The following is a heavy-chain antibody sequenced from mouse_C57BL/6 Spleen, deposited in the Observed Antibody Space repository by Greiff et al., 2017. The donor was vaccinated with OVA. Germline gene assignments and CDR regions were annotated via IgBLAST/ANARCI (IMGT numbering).Heavy chain of an antibody. CDR1: GYSITSGYY. D-gene: IGHD1-1*01. Sequence: EVQLQESGPGLVKPSQSLSLTCSVTGYSITSGYYWNWIRQFPGNKLEWMGYISYDGSNNYNPSLKNRIPITRDTSKNQFFLKLNSVTTEDTATYYCARVTTVVAPRYFDVWGTGTTVTVSS. V-gene: IGHV3-6*01. CDR2: ISYDGSN. J-gene: IGHJ1*03. CDR3: ARVTTVVAPRYFDV.